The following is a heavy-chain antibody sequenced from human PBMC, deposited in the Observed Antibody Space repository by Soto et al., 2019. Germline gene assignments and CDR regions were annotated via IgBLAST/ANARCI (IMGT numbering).Heavy chain of an antibody. CDR2: IYYSGST. J-gene: IGHJ4*02. CDR3: ASRRATVTTLRFDY. V-gene: IGHV4-30-4*01. Sequence: SETLSLTCTVSGGSISSGDYYWSWIRQPPGKGLEWIGYIYYSGSTYYNPSLKSRVTISVDTSKNQFSLKLSSVTAADTAVYYCASRRATVTTLRFDYWGQETLVTVSS. D-gene: IGHD4-17*01. CDR1: GGSISSGDYY.